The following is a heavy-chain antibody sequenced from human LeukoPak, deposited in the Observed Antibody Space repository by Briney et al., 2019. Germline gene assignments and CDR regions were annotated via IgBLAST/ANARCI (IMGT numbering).Heavy chain of an antibody. D-gene: IGHD3-10*01. J-gene: IGHJ6*03. V-gene: IGHV1-18*01. CDR2: ISAYNGNT. CDR1: GYTFTSYG. Sequence: ASVKVSCKASGYTFTSYGISWVRQAPGQGLEWMGWISAYNGNTNYAQKLQGRVTMTTDTSTSTAYMELSSLTSEDTAVYYCARAGSYDYYSYYMDVWGKGTTVTISS. CDR3: ARAGSYDYYSYYMDV.